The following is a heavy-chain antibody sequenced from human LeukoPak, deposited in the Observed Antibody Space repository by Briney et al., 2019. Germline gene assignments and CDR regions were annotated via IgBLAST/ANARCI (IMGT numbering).Heavy chain of an antibody. CDR2: MNPNSGNT. D-gene: IGHD1-26*01. CDR1: GYTFTSYY. CDR3: AINDNSRRYFQY. J-gene: IGHJ1*01. Sequence: ASVKVSCKASGYTFTSYYMHWVRQATGQGLEWMGWMNPNSGNTGYAQKFQGRVTMTRNTSISTAYMELSSLRSEDTAVYYCAINDNSRRYFQYWGQGTLVTVSS. V-gene: IGHV1-8*02.